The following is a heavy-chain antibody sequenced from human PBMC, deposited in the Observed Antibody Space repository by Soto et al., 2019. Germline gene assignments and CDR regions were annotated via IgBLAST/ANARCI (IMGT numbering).Heavy chain of an antibody. D-gene: IGHD6-13*01. J-gene: IGHJ6*02. V-gene: IGHV4-61*01. Sequence: SETLSLTCTVSGGSVSSGSYYWSWIRQPPGKGLEWIGYIYYSGSTNYNPSLKSRVTISVDTSKNQFSLKLSSVTTADTAVYYCASSEGYSSSWYKGYYYYGMDVWGQGTTVTVSS. CDR3: ASSEGYSSSWYKGYYYYGMDV. CDR1: GGSVSSGSYY. CDR2: IYYSGST.